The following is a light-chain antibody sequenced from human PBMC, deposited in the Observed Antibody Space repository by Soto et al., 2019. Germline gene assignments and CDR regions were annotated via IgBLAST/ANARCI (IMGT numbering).Light chain of an antibody. V-gene: IGKV1-5*03. J-gene: IGKJ3*01. Sequence: DIQMTQSPSTLSASVGDRVTITCRASQPITNWLAWYQQKPGKVPKLLIYKASTLERDVPSRFDGGGYGTEFTLTISSLQPDDFATYFCQQYNTYPSFGPGTKVYIE. CDR2: KAS. CDR3: QQYNTYPS. CDR1: QPITNW.